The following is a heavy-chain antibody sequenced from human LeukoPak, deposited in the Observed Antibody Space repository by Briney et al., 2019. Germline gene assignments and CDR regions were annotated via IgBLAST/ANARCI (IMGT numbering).Heavy chain of an antibody. Sequence: PSETLSLTCTVSGGSIRSYYWSWIRQPPGKGLEWIGYTYYSGSTNYNPSLKSRVTISVDTSKNQFSLKLSSVTAADTAVYYCARATDSSGYWGNYYYYYGMDVWGQGTTVTVSS. CDR2: TYYSGST. J-gene: IGHJ6*02. CDR3: ARATDSSGYWGNYYYYYGMDV. V-gene: IGHV4-59*08. D-gene: IGHD3-22*01. CDR1: GGSIRSYY.